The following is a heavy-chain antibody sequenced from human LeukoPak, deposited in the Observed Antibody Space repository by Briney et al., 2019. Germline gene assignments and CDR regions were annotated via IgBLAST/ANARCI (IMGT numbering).Heavy chain of an antibody. D-gene: IGHD6-13*01. CDR2: ISGSGGST. Sequence: GGSLRLSCAASGFTFSSYAMSWVRQAPGKGLEWVSAISGSGGSTYYADSVKGRFTISRDNSKNTLYLQMNSLRAEDTAVYYCARDSRAGYSSHEGAFDIWGQGTMVTVSS. CDR3: ARDSRAGYSSHEGAFDI. CDR1: GFTFSSYA. V-gene: IGHV3-23*01. J-gene: IGHJ3*02.